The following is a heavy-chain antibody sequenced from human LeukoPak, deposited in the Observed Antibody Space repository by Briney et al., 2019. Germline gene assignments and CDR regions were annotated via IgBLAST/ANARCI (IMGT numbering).Heavy chain of an antibody. CDR1: GYTFTSYC. Sequence: ASVNVSCQASGYTFTSYCISWVRQAPGPPLEWMGWISAYNGNTNYAQKLQGRVTMTTDTSTSTAYMELRRLRSDDTAVYYCARDRVVVAAIPHHDAFDIWGQGTMVTVSS. J-gene: IGHJ3*02. D-gene: IGHD2-15*01. CDR3: ARDRVVVAAIPHHDAFDI. V-gene: IGHV1-18*01. CDR2: ISAYNGNT.